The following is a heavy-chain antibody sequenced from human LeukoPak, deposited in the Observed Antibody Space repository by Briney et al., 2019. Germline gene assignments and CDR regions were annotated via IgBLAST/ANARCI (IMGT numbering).Heavy chain of an antibody. CDR1: GFTFRSYS. CDR3: ARRAYGDDSFDY. D-gene: IGHD4-17*01. Sequence: GGSLRLSCAASGFTFRSYSMNWVRQAPGKGLEWVSYITSGSSPIYYADFVKGRFTISRDNAKNSLYLQMNSLRDEDTAVYYCARRAYGDDSFDYWGQGTLVTVSS. CDR2: ITSGSSPI. J-gene: IGHJ4*02. V-gene: IGHV3-48*02.